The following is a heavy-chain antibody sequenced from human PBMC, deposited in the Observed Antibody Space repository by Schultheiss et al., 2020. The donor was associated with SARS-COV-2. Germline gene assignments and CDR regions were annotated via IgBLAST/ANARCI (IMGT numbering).Heavy chain of an antibody. CDR1: GGSISSYY. D-gene: IGHD3-10*01. CDR2: ISGSGGST. Sequence: ETLSLTCTVSGGSISSYYWSWIRQPPGKGLEWVSAISGSGGSTYYADSVKGRFTISRDNSKNTLYLQMNSLRAEDTAVYYCASGGSGSYSHDYWGQGTLVTVSS. CDR3: ASGGSGSYSHDY. V-gene: IGHV3-23*01. J-gene: IGHJ4*02.